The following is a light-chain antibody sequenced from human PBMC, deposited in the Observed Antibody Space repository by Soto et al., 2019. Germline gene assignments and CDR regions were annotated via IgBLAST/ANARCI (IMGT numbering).Light chain of an antibody. Sequence: QSVLTQPPSVSAAPGQKVTISCSGSSSNFENNDVSWYQQLPGTAPKLLIYDNNKRPSGIPDRFSGSKSGTSATLGITGVQTGAEADYYCGTWDTTRSGVFGGGTKLTVL. CDR1: SSNFENND. V-gene: IGLV1-51*01. CDR2: DNN. J-gene: IGLJ2*01. CDR3: GTWDTTRSGV.